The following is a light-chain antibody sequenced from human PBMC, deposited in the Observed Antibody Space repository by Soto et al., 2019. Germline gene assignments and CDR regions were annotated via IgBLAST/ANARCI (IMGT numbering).Light chain of an antibody. CDR2: AAS. CDR3: QQLKSYPQT. Sequence: DIQLTQSPSFLSASVGDRVTITCRASQGISSYLAWYQQKPGKAPKLLMYAASNLQGGVPSRFSGSGSGTEFTLTISSLQPEDFATYYCQQLKSYPQTFGQGTKV. V-gene: IGKV1-9*01. J-gene: IGKJ1*01. CDR1: QGISSY.